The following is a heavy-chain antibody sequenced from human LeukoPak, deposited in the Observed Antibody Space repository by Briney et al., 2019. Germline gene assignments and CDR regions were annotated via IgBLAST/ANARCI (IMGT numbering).Heavy chain of an antibody. J-gene: IGHJ4*02. Sequence: GGSLRLSCAASGFTVISNYMSWVRQAPGKGLEWVSVIYSGGSTYYADSVKGRFTISRDNSKNTLYLQMNSLRAEDTAVYYCASYYYDSSGYYYFDYWGQGTLVTVSS. V-gene: IGHV3-53*01. CDR2: IYSGGST. CDR1: GFTVISNY. CDR3: ASYYYDSSGYYYFDY. D-gene: IGHD3-22*01.